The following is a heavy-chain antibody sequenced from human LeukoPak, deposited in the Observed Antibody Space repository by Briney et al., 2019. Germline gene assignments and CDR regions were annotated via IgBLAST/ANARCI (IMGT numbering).Heavy chain of an antibody. CDR1: GXSISPYY. V-gene: IGHV4-59*01. D-gene: IGHD5-24*01. CDR3: ARLVSDGWKYYYGMDV. Sequence: SETLSLTCSVSGXSISPYYWSWMRQPPGKGLEWIVHIYFSGTTNYNPSHKSRVTISVDTSKNQFSLRVSSVTAADTAVYYCARLVSDGWKYYYGMDVWGQGTKVTVSS. CDR2: IYFSGTT. J-gene: IGHJ6*02.